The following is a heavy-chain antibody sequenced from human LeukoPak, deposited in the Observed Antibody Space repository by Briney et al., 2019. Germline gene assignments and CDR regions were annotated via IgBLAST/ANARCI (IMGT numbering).Heavy chain of an antibody. CDR2: IYYSETT. D-gene: IGHD1-26*01. J-gene: IGHJ4*02. CDR3: ARLSTVGATIYYFDF. CDR1: GGSISSSNYY. V-gene: IGHV4-39*01. Sequence: PSETLSLTCAVSGGSISSSNYYWGWIRQPPGKGLEWIGSIYYSETTYYNPSLKSRVTISVDTSKNQFSLKLTSVSAADTAIYYCARLSTVGATIYYFDFWGQGTLVTVSS.